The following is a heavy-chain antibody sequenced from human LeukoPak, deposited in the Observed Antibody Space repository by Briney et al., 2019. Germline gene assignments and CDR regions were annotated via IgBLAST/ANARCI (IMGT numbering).Heavy chain of an antibody. CDR2: IYYSGST. CDR3: ARYASSGYYRYYFDY. CDR1: GGSISSSSYS. V-gene: IGHV4-39*01. Sequence: SETLSLTRTVSGGSISSSSYSWGWIRQPPGKGLEWIGTIYYSGSTYYNPSLKSRVTISEDTSKNQFSPNLSSVTAADTAVYYCARYASSGYYRYYFDYWGQGTLVTVSS. J-gene: IGHJ4*02. D-gene: IGHD3-22*01.